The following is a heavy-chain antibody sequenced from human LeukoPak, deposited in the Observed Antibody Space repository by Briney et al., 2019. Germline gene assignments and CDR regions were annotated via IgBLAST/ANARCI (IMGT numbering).Heavy chain of an antibody. CDR2: ISWNSGSI. Sequence: PGGSLRLSCAASGFTFDDYAMHWVRQAPGKGLEWVSGISWNSGSIGYADSVKGRFTISRDNAKNSLYLQMNSLRAEDTALYYCAKDKARGSGSGNYFDYWGQGTLVTVSS. J-gene: IGHJ4*02. CDR1: GFTFDDYA. V-gene: IGHV3-9*01. CDR3: AKDKARGSGSGNYFDY. D-gene: IGHD3-10*01.